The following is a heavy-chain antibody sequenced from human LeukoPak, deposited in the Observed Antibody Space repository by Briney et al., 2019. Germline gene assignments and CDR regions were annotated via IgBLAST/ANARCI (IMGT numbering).Heavy chain of an antibody. D-gene: IGHD3-16*01. V-gene: IGHV3-21*01. CDR1: GFTFSHFW. CDR2: ISSSSSYI. Sequence: GGSLRLSCAASGFTFSHFWMHWVRQAPGKGLEWVSSISSSSSYIYYADSVKGRFTISRDNAKNSLYLQMNSLRAEDTAVYYCARDSRFAFDIWGQGTMVTVSS. J-gene: IGHJ3*02. CDR3: ARDSRFAFDI.